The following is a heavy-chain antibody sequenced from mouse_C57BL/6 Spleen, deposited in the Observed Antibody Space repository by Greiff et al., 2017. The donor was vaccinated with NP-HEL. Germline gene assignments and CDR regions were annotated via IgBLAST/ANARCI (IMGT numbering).Heavy chain of an antibody. D-gene: IGHD1-1*01. V-gene: IGHV5-9-1*02. Sequence: EVQGVESGEGLVKPGGSLKLSCAASGFTFSSYAMSWVRQTPEKRLEWVAYISSGGDYIYYADTVKGRFTISRDNARNTLYLQMSSLKSEDTAMYYCTRDYRYYGSFDYWGQGTTLTVSS. J-gene: IGHJ2*01. CDR3: TRDYRYYGSFDY. CDR1: GFTFSSYA. CDR2: ISSGGDYI.